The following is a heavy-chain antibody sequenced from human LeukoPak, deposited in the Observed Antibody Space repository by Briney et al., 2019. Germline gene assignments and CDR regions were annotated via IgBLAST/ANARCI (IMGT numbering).Heavy chain of an antibody. J-gene: IGHJ4*02. Sequence: GASVKVSCKASGGTFSSYAISWVRQAPGQGLEWMGGIIPIFGTANYAQKFQGRDTITTDESTSTAYMELSSLRSEDTDVYYCARAPFSGSYYIGRLTFDYWGQGTLVTVSS. CDR3: ARAPFSGSYYIGRLTFDY. CDR2: IIPIFGTA. V-gene: IGHV1-69*05. CDR1: GGTFSSYA. D-gene: IGHD1-26*01.